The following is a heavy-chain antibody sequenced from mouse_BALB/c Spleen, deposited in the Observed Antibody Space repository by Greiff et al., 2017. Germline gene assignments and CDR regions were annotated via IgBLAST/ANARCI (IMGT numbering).Heavy chain of an antibody. V-gene: IGHV1S135*01. Sequence: VQLKESGPELVKPGASVKVSCKASGYAFTSYNMYWVKQSHGKGLEWIGYIDPYNGGTSYNQKFKGKATLTVDKSSRTAYMHLNSLTSEDSAVYYCARGPGGAMDYWGQGTSVTVSS. CDR1: GYAFTSYN. D-gene: IGHD4-1*01. CDR3: ARGPGGAMDY. J-gene: IGHJ4*01. CDR2: IDPYNGGT.